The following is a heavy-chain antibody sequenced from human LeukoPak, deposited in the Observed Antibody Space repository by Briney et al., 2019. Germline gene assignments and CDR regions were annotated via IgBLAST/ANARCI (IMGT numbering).Heavy chain of an antibody. CDR3: ATSFTRISILMQK. Sequence: PGGSLRLSCAASGFTFSNHGLNWVRQAPGKGLEWVSVISDGGETFYADSVKGRFTISRDNSKNTLYLQMNSLRAVDTALYHCATSFTRISILMQKWGQGALVTVSS. V-gene: IGHV3-23*01. CDR2: ISDGGET. CDR1: GFTFSNHG. D-gene: IGHD2-8*01. J-gene: IGHJ4*02.